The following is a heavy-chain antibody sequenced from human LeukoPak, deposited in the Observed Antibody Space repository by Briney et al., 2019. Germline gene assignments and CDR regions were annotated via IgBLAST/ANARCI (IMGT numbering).Heavy chain of an antibody. V-gene: IGHV3-7*01. J-gene: IGHJ6*02. Sequence: GGSLRLSCAASGFTFSSYWMSWVRQAPGKGLEWVANIKQDGSEKYYVDSVKGRFTISRDNAKNSLYLQMNSLRAEDTAVYYCARSNGLFKPIVRMGSAYYYYGMDVWGQGTTVTVSS. CDR1: GFTFSSYW. CDR3: ARSNGLFKPIVRMGSAYYYYGMDV. CDR2: IKQDGSEK. D-gene: IGHD2-8*01.